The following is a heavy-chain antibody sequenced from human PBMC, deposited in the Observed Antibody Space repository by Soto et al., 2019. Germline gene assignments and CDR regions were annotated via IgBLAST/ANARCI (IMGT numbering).Heavy chain of an antibody. CDR2: IYYVGYT. J-gene: IGHJ4*02. CDR3: ARQNRPGGYYFDY. D-gene: IGHD3-16*01. CDR1: GSAISTSSYL. V-gene: IGHV4-39*01. Sequence: SDPLSRTFNNSGSAISTSSYLRSWIPHPPGKCLEWIGNIYYVGYTHYNPSLESRLTISVDTSKNQFSLRLSSVTAADSAVYYCARQNRPGGYYFDYWGQGTLVTVSS.